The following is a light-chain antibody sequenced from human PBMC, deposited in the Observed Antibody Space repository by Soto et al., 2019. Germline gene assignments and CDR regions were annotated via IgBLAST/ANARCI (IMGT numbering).Light chain of an antibody. CDR2: EVS. J-gene: IGLJ1*01. V-gene: IGLV2-8*01. CDR1: RSDVGAYNY. Sequence: QSALTQPASVSGSPGQSITISCTGTRSDVGAYNYVSWYQQHPGKAPKLMISEVSRRPSGVPERFSGSKSGNTASLTVSGLQADDEAHYYCSSYAGSNNFVFGTGTKLTVL. CDR3: SSYAGSNNFV.